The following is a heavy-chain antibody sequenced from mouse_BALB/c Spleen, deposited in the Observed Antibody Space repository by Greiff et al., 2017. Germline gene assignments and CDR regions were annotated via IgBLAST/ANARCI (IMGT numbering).Heavy chain of an antibody. J-gene: IGHJ4*01. CDR2: ISDGGSYT. CDR3: ARGHYDYAMDY. Sequence: DVMLVESGGGLVKPGGSLKLSCAASGFTFSDYYMYWVRQTPEKRLEWVATISDGGSYTYYPDSVKGRFTISRDNAKNNLYLQMSSLKSEDTAMYYCARGHYDYAMDYWGQGTSVTVSS. CDR1: GFTFSDYY. V-gene: IGHV5-4*02. D-gene: IGHD2-3*01.